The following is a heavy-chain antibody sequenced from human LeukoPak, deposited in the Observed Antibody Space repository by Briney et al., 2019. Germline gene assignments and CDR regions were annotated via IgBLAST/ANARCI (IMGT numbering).Heavy chain of an antibody. CDR1: GFTFSSDG. Sequence: GGSLRLSCAASGFTFSSDGMHWVRQAPGKGLEWVAVISYDGSNKYYADSVKGRFTISRDNSKNTLYLQMNSLRAEDTAVYYCAKGRYYDILTGYYYFDYWGQGTLVTVSS. D-gene: IGHD3-9*01. CDR2: ISYDGSNK. V-gene: IGHV3-30*18. CDR3: AKGRYYDILTGYYYFDY. J-gene: IGHJ4*02.